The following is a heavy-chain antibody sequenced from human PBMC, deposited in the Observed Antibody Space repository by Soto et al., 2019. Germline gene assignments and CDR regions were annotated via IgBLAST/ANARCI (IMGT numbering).Heavy chain of an antibody. CDR1: GFTRSTSGVT. J-gene: IGHJ6*02. Sequence: QITLKESGPTLVKPTETLTLTCTFSGFTRSTSGVTVGWIRQAPGKALEWLALIYWNDGKRYIPSLKSRLTITKDTSKHQVVLTLTNMDPVDTATYYCAHRHYEYGSDVWGQGTTVTFSS. CDR3: AHRHYEYGSDV. CDR2: IYWNDGK. V-gene: IGHV2-5*01.